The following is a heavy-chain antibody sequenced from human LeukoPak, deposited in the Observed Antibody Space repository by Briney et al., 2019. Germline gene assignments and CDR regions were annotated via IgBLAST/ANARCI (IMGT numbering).Heavy chain of an antibody. CDR3: ASQSEGMDV. CDR2: IYHSGTT. CDR1: GGSISSSSYY. Sequence: SETLSLTCTVSGGSISSSSYYWGWIRQRPGKGLEWIGYIYHSGTTSYNPSLKSRVTISVDTSKNQFSLRLTSVTAADTAVYYCASQSEGMDVWGQGTTVIVSS. J-gene: IGHJ6*02. V-gene: IGHV4-61*05.